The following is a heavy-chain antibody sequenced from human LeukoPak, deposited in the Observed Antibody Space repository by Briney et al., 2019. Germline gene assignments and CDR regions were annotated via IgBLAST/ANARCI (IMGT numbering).Heavy chain of an antibody. CDR3: ARGYCSSTSCYKAFYYYYYMDV. J-gene: IGHJ6*03. Sequence: SVKVSCEASGGTFSSYAISWVRQAPGQGLEWMGGIIPIFGTANYAQKFQGRVTITTDESTSTAYMELSSLRSEDTAVYYCARGYCSSTSCYKAFYYYYYMDVWGKGTTVAVSS. D-gene: IGHD2-2*02. V-gene: IGHV1-69*05. CDR2: IIPIFGTA. CDR1: GGTFSSYA.